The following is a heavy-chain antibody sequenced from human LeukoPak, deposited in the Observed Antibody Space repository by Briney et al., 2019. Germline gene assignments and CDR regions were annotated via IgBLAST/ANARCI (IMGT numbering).Heavy chain of an antibody. V-gene: IGHV1-8*03. CDR3: ARVGAAHRGHSGYDRLGY. CDR1: GYTFTSYD. CDR2: MNPNSGNT. Sequence: ASVKVSCKASGYTFTSYDINWVLQATGQGLEWMGWMNPNSGNTGYAQKFQGRVTITRNTSISTAYMELSSLRSEDTAVYYCARVGAAHRGHSGYDRLGYWGQRTLVTVSS. D-gene: IGHD5-12*01. J-gene: IGHJ4*02.